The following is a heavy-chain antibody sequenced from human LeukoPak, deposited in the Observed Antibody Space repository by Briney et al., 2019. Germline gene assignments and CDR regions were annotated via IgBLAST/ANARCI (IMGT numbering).Heavy chain of an antibody. CDR3: AREGDYGRYFDY. V-gene: IGHV4-30-4*01. CDR1: GGSISIGDYY. CDR2: IYYSGST. J-gene: IGHJ4*02. Sequence: PSQTLSLTCTVSGGSISIGDYYWSWIRQPPGKGLEWIGYIYYSGSTYYNPSLKSRVTISVDTSKNQFSLKLSSVTAADTAVYYCAREGDYGRYFDYWGQGTLVTVSS. D-gene: IGHD4-17*01.